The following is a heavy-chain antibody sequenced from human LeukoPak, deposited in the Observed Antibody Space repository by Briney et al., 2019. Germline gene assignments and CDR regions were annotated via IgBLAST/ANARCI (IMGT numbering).Heavy chain of an antibody. V-gene: IGHV1-69*04. CDR2: IIPILGIA. J-gene: IGHJ4*02. CDR1: GGTFSSYD. CDR3: ARDEAARPFDY. D-gene: IGHD6-6*01. Sequence: ASVKVSCKASGGTFSSYDISWVRQAPGQGLEWMGRIIPILGIANYAQKFQGRVTITADKSTSTAYMELSSLRSEDTAVYYCARDEAARPFDYWGQGTLVTVSS.